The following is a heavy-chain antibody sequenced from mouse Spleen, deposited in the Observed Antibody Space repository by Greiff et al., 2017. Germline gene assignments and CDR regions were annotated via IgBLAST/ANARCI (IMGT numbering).Heavy chain of an antibody. D-gene: IGHD4-1*01. Sequence: EVKVVESGGGLVKLGGSLKLSCAASGFTFSSYAMSWVRQTPEKRLEWVATISSGGGNTYYPDSVKGRFTISRDNAKNTLYLQMSSLKSEDTAMYYCARQGFLTGTSYFDYWGQGTTLTVSS. J-gene: IGHJ2*01. CDR2: ISSGGGNT. CDR1: GFTFSSYA. V-gene: IGHV5-9*04. CDR3: ARQGFLTGTSYFDY.